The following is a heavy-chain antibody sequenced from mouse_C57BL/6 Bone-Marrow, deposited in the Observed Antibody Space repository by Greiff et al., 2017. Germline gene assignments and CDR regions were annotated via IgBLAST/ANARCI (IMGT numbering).Heavy chain of an antibody. CDR2: IYPGSGNT. Sequence: LVESGPELVKPGASVKISCKASGYSFTSYYIHWVKQRPGQGLEWIGWIYPGSGNTKYNEKFKGKATLAADTSSSTAYMQLISLTSEDSAVYYCARSGLLLFDYWGQGTTLTVSS. CDR1: GYSFTSYY. D-gene: IGHD1-1*01. CDR3: ARSGLLLFDY. V-gene: IGHV1-66*01. J-gene: IGHJ2*01.